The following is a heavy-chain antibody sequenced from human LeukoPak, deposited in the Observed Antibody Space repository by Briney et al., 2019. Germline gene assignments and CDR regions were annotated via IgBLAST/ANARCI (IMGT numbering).Heavy chain of an antibody. Sequence: GGSLRLSCAASGFTFSDYYMSWIRQAPGKGLEWVSYISNSGSTIYYADSVKGRFTISRDNAKNSLYLQMNSLRAEDTAVYYCASGGYCSSGSCYPNWFDPWGQGTLVTVSS. CDR3: ASGGYCSSGSCYPNWFDP. V-gene: IGHV3-11*01. CDR1: GFTFSDYY. D-gene: IGHD2-15*01. J-gene: IGHJ5*02. CDR2: ISNSGSTI.